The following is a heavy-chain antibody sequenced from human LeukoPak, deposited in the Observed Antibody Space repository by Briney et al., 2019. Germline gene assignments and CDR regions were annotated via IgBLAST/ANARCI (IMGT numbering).Heavy chain of an antibody. D-gene: IGHD4-11*01. J-gene: IGHJ1*01. V-gene: IGHV3-7*01. CDR3: ATYSTRNAREFQS. CDR1: GFIFSNCW. Sequence: AGGSLRLSCETSGFIFSNCWMTWVRQAPGKGLEWVANIKTDASEKYYADSVKGRFTISRDNAKTSLYLQMNSLRVEDTAVYYCATYSTRNAREFQSWGQGTLVTVSS. CDR2: IKTDASEK.